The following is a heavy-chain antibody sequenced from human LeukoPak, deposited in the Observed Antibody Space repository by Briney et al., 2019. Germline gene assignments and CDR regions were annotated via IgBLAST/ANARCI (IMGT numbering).Heavy chain of an antibody. CDR2: ISSSGTTI. D-gene: IGHD3-22*01. V-gene: IGHV3-11*01. J-gene: IGHJ3*02. CDR1: GFTFSDYY. CDR3: ARAPAYSYDSSGYPGFDAFDI. Sequence: PGGSLRLSCAASGFTFSDYYMSWIRQAPGKGLEWVSYISSSGTTIYYADSVKGRFTISRDNAKNSLYLQMNSLRAEDTAVYYCARAPAYSYDSSGYPGFDAFDIWGQGTLVTVSS.